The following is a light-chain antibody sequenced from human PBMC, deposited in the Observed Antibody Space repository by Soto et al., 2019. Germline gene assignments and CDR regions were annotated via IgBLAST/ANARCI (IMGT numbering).Light chain of an antibody. CDR3: ISYTSSSLYV. CDR1: SRDVGGYNY. J-gene: IGLJ1*01. Sequence: QSALTQPASVSGSPGQSITISCTGTSRDVGGYNYVSWYQQHPGKAPELMIHDVSNRPSGVSNCFSGSKSGNTASLTISGLQAEDEAEYYCISYTSSSLYVFGTGTKLTVL. V-gene: IGLV2-14*01. CDR2: DVS.